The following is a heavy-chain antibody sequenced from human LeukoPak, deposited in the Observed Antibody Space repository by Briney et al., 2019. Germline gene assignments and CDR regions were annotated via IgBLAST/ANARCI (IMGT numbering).Heavy chain of an antibody. CDR2: ISSSSSYI. V-gene: IGHV3-21*01. CDR3: ARVGYYYDSSGYYSDY. J-gene: IGHJ4*02. Sequence: GGSLRLSCAASGFTFSSYAMHWVRQAPGKGLEWVSSISSSSSYIYYADSVKGRFTIPRDNAKNSLYLQMNSLRAEDTAVYYCARVGYYYDSSGYYSDYWGQGTLVTVSS. CDR1: GFTFSSYA. D-gene: IGHD3-22*01.